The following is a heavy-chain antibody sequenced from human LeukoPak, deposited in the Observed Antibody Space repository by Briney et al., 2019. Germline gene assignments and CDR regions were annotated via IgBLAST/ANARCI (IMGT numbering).Heavy chain of an antibody. Sequence: GGSLRLSCAASGFTFSSYSMNWVRQAPGKGLEWVSSISSSSSYKYYADSVKGRFTISRDNAKNSLYLQMNSLRAEDTAVYYCWGNPGTWPVSYWGQGTLVTVSS. CDR1: GFTFSSYS. D-gene: IGHD3-16*01. J-gene: IGHJ4*02. CDR3: WGNPGTWPVSY. CDR2: ISSSSSYK. V-gene: IGHV3-21*01.